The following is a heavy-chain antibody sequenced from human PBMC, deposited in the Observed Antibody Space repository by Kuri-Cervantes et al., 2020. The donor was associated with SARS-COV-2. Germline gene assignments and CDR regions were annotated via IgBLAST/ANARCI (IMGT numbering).Heavy chain of an antibody. CDR1: GGSISSSSYY. CDR2: IYYSGST. D-gene: IGHD3-3*01. Sequence: SETLSLTCTVSGGSISSSSYYWGWIRQPPGKGLEWIGSIYYSGSTYYNPSLKSRVTISVDTSKNQFSLKLSSVTAADTAVYYCAGGAGILEWLLAAVSPAGFDPWGQGTLVTVSS. J-gene: IGHJ5*02. V-gene: IGHV4-39*07. CDR3: AGGAGILEWLLAAVSPAGFDP.